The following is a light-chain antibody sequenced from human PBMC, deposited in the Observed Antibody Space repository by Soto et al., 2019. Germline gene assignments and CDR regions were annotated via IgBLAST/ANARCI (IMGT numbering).Light chain of an antibody. J-gene: IGLJ2*01. CDR2: VGTGGIVG. CDR1: SGYSNYK. V-gene: IGLV9-49*01. Sequence: QSVLTQPPSASASLGASATLTCTLSSGYSNYKVDWYQQRPGKGPRFVMRVGTGGIVGSKGDGIPDRFSVLGSGLNRYLTIKNIQEEDESDYHCGADHGSGSNVVVFGGGTKLTVL. CDR3: GADHGSGSNVVV.